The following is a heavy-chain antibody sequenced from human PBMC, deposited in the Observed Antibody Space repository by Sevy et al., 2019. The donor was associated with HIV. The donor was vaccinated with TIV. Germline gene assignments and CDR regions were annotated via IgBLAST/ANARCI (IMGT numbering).Heavy chain of an antibody. CDR2: INEDGSVK. V-gene: IGHV3-7*01. Sequence: GGSLRLSCAASGFNLNSYWMSWVRQAPGKGLEWVANINEDGSVKYYVDSVKGRFTISRDNARNFLYLRMSSLRAEDTALYYCVRAIAAAGSLWGQGTLVTVSS. J-gene: IGHJ4*02. CDR1: GFNLNSYW. CDR3: VRAIAAAGSL. D-gene: IGHD6-13*01.